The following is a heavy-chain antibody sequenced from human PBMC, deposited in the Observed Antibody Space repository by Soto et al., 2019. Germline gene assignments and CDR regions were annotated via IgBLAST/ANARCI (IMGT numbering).Heavy chain of an antibody. J-gene: IGHJ4*02. CDR2: FICSGGSI. CDR1: GFTFSSYA. D-gene: IGHD1-26*01. CDR3: AKGYEGGTYYVGTFDY. Sequence: PGGSLRLSCVGSGFTFSSYAMSWVRQAPGKGLERVSAFICSGGSIYYADSVKGRFTISRDNSKNTLYLQMNSLRAEDTAVYYCAKGYEGGTYYVGTFDYWGQGTLVTVSS. V-gene: IGHV3-23*01.